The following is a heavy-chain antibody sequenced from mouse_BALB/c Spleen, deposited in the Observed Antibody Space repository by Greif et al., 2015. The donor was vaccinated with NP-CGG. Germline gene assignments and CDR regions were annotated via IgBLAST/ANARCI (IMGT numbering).Heavy chain of an antibody. CDR1: GFTFSSYA. CDR3: ARQGGQGGSTFDV. V-gene: IGHV5-9-1*01. Sequence: EVMLVESGGGLVKPGGSLKLSCAASGFTFSSYAMSWVRQTPEKRLEWVATISSGGSYTYYPDSVKGRFTISRDNAKNTLYLQMSSLRSEDTAMYYCARQGGQGGSTFDVWGAGTTVTVSS. CDR2: ISSGGSYT. J-gene: IGHJ1*01. D-gene: IGHD1-1*02.